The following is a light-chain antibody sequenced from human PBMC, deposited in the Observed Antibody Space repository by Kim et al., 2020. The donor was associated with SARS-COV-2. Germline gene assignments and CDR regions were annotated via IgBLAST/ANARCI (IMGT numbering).Light chain of an antibody. CDR3: SSYTNTFTWV. V-gene: IGLV2-14*03. Sequence: GQSHPISCAGPSSDIGTFYYGSWYQQYPGKAPKLMIYDVSKRPSGVSSRFSGSKSGNTASLTISGLQAEDEADYYCSSYTNTFTWVFGGGTKVTVL. J-gene: IGLJ3*02. CDR2: DVS. CDR1: SSDIGTFYY.